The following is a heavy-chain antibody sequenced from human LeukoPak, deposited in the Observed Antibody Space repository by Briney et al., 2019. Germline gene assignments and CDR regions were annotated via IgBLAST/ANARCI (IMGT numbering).Heavy chain of an antibody. V-gene: IGHV1-2*02. CDR2: INPNSGGT. CDR3: ARAITMVRGVINDAFDI. D-gene: IGHD3-10*01. J-gene: IGHJ3*02. CDR1: GYTFTGYY. Sequence: GASVKVSCKASGYTFTGYYMHCVRQAPGQGLEWMEWINPNSGGTNYAQKFQGRVTMTRDTSISTAYMELSRLRSDDTAVYYCARAITMVRGVINDAFDIWGQGTMVTVSS.